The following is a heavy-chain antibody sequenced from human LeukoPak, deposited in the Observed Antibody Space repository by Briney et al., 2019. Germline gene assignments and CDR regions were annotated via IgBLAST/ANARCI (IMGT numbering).Heavy chain of an antibody. CDR1: GGTFSSYA. CDR2: IIPIFGTA. J-gene: IGHJ4*02. CDR3: ARSDVDTAMVTTFDY. V-gene: IGHV1-69*01. Sequence: SVKVSCKASGGTFSSYAISWVRQAPGQGLEWMGGIIPIFGTANYAQKFQGRVTIIADESTSTAYMELSSLRSEDTAVYYCARSDVDTAMVTTFDYWGQGTLVTVSS. D-gene: IGHD5-18*01.